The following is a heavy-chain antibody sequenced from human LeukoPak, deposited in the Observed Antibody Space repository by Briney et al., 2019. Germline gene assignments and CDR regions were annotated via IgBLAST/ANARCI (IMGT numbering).Heavy chain of an antibody. D-gene: IGHD4-23*01. CDR1: GDSVSSNSAA. J-gene: IGHJ4*02. V-gene: IGHV6-1*01. CDR2: TYYRSKWHD. Sequence: SQTLSLTCAISGDSVSSNSAAWNWIRQSPSRGLEWLGRTYYRSKWHDDYAVSVKSRITINPDTSKNQFSLQLNSVTPEDTAVYYCARDPLSRGGNSHGLFDYWGQGTPVTVSS. CDR3: ARDPLSRGGNSHGLFDY.